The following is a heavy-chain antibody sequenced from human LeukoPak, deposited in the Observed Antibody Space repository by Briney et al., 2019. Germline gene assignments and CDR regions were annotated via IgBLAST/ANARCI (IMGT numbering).Heavy chain of an antibody. J-gene: IGHJ4*02. CDR1: GFTFSSYG. Sequence: GGSLRLSCAASGFTFSSYGMHWVRQAPGKGLEWVAFIRYDGSKKFYADSVKGRFTISRDNSKNTLYLQMNSRRVEDTAVYYCAKDGGDSSGYLVYWGQGTLVTVSS. D-gene: IGHD3-22*01. CDR3: AKDGGDSSGYLVY. CDR2: IRYDGSKK. V-gene: IGHV3-30*02.